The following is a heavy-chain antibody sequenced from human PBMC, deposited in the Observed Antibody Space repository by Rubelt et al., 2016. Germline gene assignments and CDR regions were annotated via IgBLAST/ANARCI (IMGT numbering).Heavy chain of an antibody. D-gene: IGHD6-19*01. Sequence: QVQLVQSGAEVKKPGASVKVSCKASGYTFTSYGISWVRQAPGQGLEWMGWISAYNGNTNDAQKLQGRVTMTTDTSTSTAYMGLRSLRSDDTAVYYCARDRTWLVPGLDAFDIWGQGTMVTVSS. CDR1: GYTFTSYG. CDR3: ARDRTWLVPGLDAFDI. CDR2: ISAYNGNT. V-gene: IGHV1-18*01. J-gene: IGHJ3*02.